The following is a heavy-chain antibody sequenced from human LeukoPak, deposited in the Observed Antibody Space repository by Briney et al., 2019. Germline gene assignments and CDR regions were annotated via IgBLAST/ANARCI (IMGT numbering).Heavy chain of an antibody. CDR2: LNPNSGGT. J-gene: IGHJ6*03. CDR3: ARVNFWTGYFYSYMDV. V-gene: IGHV1-2*02. CDR1: GYTFTDYY. Sequence: GASVKVSCKXSGYTFTDYYMHWVRQAPGQGLEWMGWLNPNSGGTNYAQKFQGRVTMTRDTSISTAYMELTRLTSDDTAVYYCARVNFWTGYFYSYMDVWGEGTTVTVSS. D-gene: IGHD3/OR15-3a*01.